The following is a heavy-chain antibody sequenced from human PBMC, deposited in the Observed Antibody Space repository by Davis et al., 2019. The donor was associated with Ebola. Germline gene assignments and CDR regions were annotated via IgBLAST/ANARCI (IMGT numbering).Heavy chain of an antibody. V-gene: IGHV1-18*01. CDR2: ISAYNGNT. CDR3: ARVGGYYYDSSRSPNDY. CDR1: GYTFTSYG. J-gene: IGHJ4*02. Sequence: ASVKVSCKASGYTFTSYGITWVRQAPGQGLEWMGWISAYNGNTNYAQKLQGRVTMTTDTSTSTAYMELRSLRSDDTAVYYCARVGGYYYDSSRSPNDYWGQGTLVTVSS. D-gene: IGHD3-22*01.